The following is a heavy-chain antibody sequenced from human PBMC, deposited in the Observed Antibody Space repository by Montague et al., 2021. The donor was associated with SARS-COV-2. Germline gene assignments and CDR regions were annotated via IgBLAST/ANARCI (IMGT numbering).Heavy chain of an antibody. CDR3: ARVQGGAFYVLGGSAHIDS. CDR1: GGSFSGYY. J-gene: IGHJ4*02. V-gene: IGHV4-34*01. D-gene: IGHD2/OR15-2a*01. CDR2: INHSGST. Sequence: SETLSLTCAVYGGSFSGYYWSWIRQPPGKGLEWIGEINHSGSTKYNPSLKSRVTISVDTSKNQFSLKLSSVTAADTAVYYCARVQGGAFYVLGGSAHIDSWGQGTMVTVSS.